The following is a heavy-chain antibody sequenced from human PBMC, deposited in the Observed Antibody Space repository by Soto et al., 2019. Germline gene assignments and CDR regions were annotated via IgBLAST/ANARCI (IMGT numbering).Heavy chain of an antibody. CDR1: GFTISSRDNHA. V-gene: IGHV3-23*01. CDR2: ISSDGSNR. J-gene: IGHJ4*02. D-gene: IGHD3-16*01. Sequence: LLESGGGLARPGGSLRRSCAASGFTISSRDNHAMSWVRQAPGKGPEWISTISSDGSNRHYADSVLGRFTISSDSSRNTVNLLMNRLRVEDTDRYFCVSRVSVQFAYWGLGTLVTVSS. CDR3: VSRVSVQFAY.